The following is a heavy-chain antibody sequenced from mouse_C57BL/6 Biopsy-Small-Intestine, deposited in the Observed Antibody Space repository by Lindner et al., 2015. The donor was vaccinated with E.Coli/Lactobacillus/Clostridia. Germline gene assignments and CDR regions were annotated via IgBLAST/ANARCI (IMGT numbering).Heavy chain of an antibody. D-gene: IGHD2-12*01. V-gene: IGHV1-9*01. CDR1: GYTISGSW. J-gene: IGHJ4*01. CDR2: ILPGSGST. Sequence: VQLQESGAEVMKPGASVKLSCKATGYTISGSWIEWVKERPGHGLEWIGEILPGSGSTNYNEKFKDKATFTADASSNTAYMRLSGLTTEDSAIYYCARFPYYSDPYAMDYWGQGTSVTVSS. CDR3: ARFPYYSDPYAMDY.